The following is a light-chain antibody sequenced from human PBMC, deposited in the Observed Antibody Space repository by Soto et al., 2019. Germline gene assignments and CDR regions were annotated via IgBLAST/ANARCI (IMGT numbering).Light chain of an antibody. CDR2: DAS. V-gene: IGKV1-5*01. CDR3: HSRA. CDR1: QSVSGW. J-gene: IGKJ5*01. Sequence: DIQMTQSPSTLSASVGYTVTVTCRASQSVSGWLAWYQQKPGEAPKLLIYDASALPRGVPSRFSGSGSETEFTLTISRLQPDDFATYFCHSRAFGQGTRLEIK.